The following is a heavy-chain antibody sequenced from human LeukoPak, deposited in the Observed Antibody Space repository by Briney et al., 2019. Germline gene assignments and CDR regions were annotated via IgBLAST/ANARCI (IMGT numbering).Heavy chain of an antibody. J-gene: IGHJ4*02. CDR2: ISAYNGNT. V-gene: IGHV1-18*04. CDR3: ARGGSYPYYFDY. Sequence: ASVKVSCKASGYTFTSYGISWVRQAPGQGLEWMGWISAYNGNTNCAQKLQGRVTMTTDTSTSTAYMGLSSLRSEDTAVYYCARGGSYPYYFDYWGQGTLVTVSS. D-gene: IGHD1-26*01. CDR1: GYTFTSYG.